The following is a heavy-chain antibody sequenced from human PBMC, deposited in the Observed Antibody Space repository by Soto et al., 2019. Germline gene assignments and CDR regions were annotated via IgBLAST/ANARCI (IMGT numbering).Heavy chain of an antibody. J-gene: IGHJ4*02. CDR2: ISYDGSNK. D-gene: IGHD6-13*01. Sequence: PGGSLRLSCAASGFTFSSYGMHWVRQAPGKGLEWVAVISYDGSNKYYADSVKGRFTISRDNSKNTLYLQMNSLRAEDTAVYYCARAPGGYSSSWYALHYWGQGTLVTVSS. V-gene: IGHV3-30*03. CDR1: GFTFSSYG. CDR3: ARAPGGYSSSWYALHY.